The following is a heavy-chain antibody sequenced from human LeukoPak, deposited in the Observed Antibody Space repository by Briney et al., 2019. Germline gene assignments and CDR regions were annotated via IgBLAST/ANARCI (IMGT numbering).Heavy chain of an antibody. J-gene: IGHJ4*02. Sequence: SQTLPLTCVVSGDSVSSKNGAWNWIRQSPSRGLEWLGRTYYRSKWYNDYAESMEGRMTISQDTSKNQYSLHLNSVTPDDTAVYYCARDFGTTGWHTFDYWGQGTQVTASS. CDR2: TYYRSKWYN. CDR3: ARDFGTTGWHTFDY. V-gene: IGHV6-1*01. CDR1: GDSVSSKNGA. D-gene: IGHD6-19*01.